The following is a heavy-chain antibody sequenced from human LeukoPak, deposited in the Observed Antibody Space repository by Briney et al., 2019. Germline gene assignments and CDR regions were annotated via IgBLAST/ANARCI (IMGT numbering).Heavy chain of an antibody. D-gene: IGHD3-16*02. CDR1: GDSISTYY. V-gene: IGHV4-59*01. J-gene: IGHJ4*02. CDR3: AREVGDYVWGSYRYFGY. Sequence: PSETLSLTCTVSGDSISTYYRSWIRQPPGKGLEWIGYIYYRVSSDYNPSLKSRVTMSVDMSTRQISLKLSSVTAADTAVYYCAREVGDYVWGSYRYFGYWGQGTLVTVSS. CDR2: IYYRVSS.